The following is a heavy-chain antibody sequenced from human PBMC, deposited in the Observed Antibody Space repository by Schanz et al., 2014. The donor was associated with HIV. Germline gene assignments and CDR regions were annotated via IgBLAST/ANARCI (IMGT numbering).Heavy chain of an antibody. CDR1: GFTFSNYA. CDR3: ARGITGNSYAFDY. V-gene: IGHV3-48*04. J-gene: IGHJ4*02. CDR2: ISGPGSAM. Sequence: EVQLVESGGGLVQPGGSLRLSCAVSGFTFSNYAMHWVRQAPGKGLEWVAHISGPGSAMSYADSVKGRFTISRDNAKNSLNLQLKSLRAEDTAVYYCARGITGNSYAFDYWGQGALVSVSS. D-gene: IGHD5-18*01.